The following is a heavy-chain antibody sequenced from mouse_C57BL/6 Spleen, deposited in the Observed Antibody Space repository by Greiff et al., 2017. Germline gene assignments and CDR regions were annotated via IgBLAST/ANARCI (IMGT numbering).Heavy chain of an antibody. D-gene: IGHD3-2*02. CDR2: IDPSDSYT. Sequence: QVQLQQPGAELVMPGASVKLSCKASGYTFTSYWMHWVKQRPGQGLEWIGEIDPSDSYTNYNQKFKGKSTLTVDKSSSTAYMQLSSLTSEDSAVXYGARRQLRPYYAMDYWGQGTSVTVSS. J-gene: IGHJ4*01. CDR1: GYTFTSYW. V-gene: IGHV1-69*01. CDR3: ARRQLRPYYAMDY.